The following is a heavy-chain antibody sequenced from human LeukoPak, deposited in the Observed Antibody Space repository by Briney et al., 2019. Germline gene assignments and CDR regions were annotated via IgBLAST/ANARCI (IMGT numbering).Heavy chain of an antibody. Sequence: SVKVSCKTSGFTFSNSAMQWVRQARGQRLEWIGWIVLGSGNTNYAQKFQERVTITRDMSTSTAYMELSSLRSEDTAVYYCAAGGSWFDPWGQGTLVTVSS. D-gene: IGHD5-12*01. J-gene: IGHJ5*02. CDR2: IVLGSGNT. V-gene: IGHV1-58*02. CDR3: AAGGSWFDP. CDR1: GFTFSNSA.